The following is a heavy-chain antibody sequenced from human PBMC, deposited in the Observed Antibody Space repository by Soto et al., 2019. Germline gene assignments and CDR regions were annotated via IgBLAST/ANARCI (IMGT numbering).Heavy chain of an antibody. D-gene: IGHD6-19*01. CDR2: IYHSRST. V-gene: IGHV4-4*02. Sequence: QVQLQESGPGLVKPSWTLSLTCAVSSGSISSSNWWGWVRPPPGKGLKWIGEIYHSRSTNYNPSLKRRVTISVDKSTNQFSLKLSSVTAADTAVYYCAGGITVAGPSRDGFDIWGQGTMVTVSS. CDR3: AGGITVAGPSRDGFDI. CDR1: SGSISSSNW. J-gene: IGHJ3*02.